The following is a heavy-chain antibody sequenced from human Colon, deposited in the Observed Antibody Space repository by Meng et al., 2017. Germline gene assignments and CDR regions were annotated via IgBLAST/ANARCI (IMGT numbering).Heavy chain of an antibody. J-gene: IGHJ3*02. Sequence: GESLKISCTASGYSFTGHWIAWVRQMPGKGLEWMGIIYPSDSDTRYSPSFQDQVTISADNSASTAYLQWRSLKTSDTAMYYCARRSKFAPDGLDIWGQGTLVTVSS. D-gene: IGHD3-16*01. CDR3: ARRSKFAPDGLDI. CDR1: GYSFTGHW. V-gene: IGHV5-51*01. CDR2: IYPSDSDT.